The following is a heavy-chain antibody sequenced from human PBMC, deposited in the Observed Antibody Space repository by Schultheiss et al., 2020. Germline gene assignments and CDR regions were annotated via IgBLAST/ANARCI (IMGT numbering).Heavy chain of an antibody. CDR1: GDSVSSNSAA. Sequence: SQTLSLTCAISGDSVSSNSAAWNWIRQSPSRGLEWLGRTYYRSKWYNDYAVSVKSRITINPDTSKNQFSLQLNSVTPEDTAVYYCARESEYSSSWLTGYYYYMDVWGKGTMVTVSS. CDR2: TYYRSKWYN. V-gene: IGHV6-1*01. J-gene: IGHJ6*03. CDR3: ARESEYSSSWLTGYYYYMDV. D-gene: IGHD6-13*01.